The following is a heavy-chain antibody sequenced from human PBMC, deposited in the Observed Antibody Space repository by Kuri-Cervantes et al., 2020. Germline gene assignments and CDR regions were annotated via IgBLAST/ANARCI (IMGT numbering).Heavy chain of an antibody. CDR1: GGSISSYY. CDR2: IYFTGST. J-gene: IGHJ6*03. D-gene: IGHD4-11*01. CDR3: ARVLSTTYYYMDV. Sequence: SETLSLTCTVSGGSISSYYWSWIRQPPGKGLEWIGRIYFTGSTKYNPSLKSRVTISLDVSKNQCSLKLSSVTAADTAVYYCARVLSTTYYYMDVWGKGATVSLL. V-gene: IGHV4-59*01.